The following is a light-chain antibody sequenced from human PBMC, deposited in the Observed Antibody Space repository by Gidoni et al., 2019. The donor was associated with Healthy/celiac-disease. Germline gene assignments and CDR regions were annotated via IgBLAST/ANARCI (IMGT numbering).Light chain of an antibody. CDR3: QQRSNWPPLT. CDR1: QSVSSY. V-gene: IGKV3-11*01. J-gene: IGKJ5*01. CDR2: DAS. Sequence: EIVLTQSPATLSLSPWERSTLSCRASQSVSSYVAWYQQKPGQALRLLIYDASNRATGIPARFSGSGSGTDFTLTISSQEPEDFAVYYCQQRSNWPPLTFGQGTRLEIK.